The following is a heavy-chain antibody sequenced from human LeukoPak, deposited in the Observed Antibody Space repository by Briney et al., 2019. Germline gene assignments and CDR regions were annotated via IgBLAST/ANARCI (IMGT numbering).Heavy chain of an antibody. CDR1: GGSISSYY. J-gene: IGHJ6*03. D-gene: IGHD4-11*01. Sequence: PSETLSLTCTVSGGSISSYYWSWIRQPPGKGLEWIGYIYTSGSTNYNPSLKSRVTISVDTSENQFSLKLSSVTAADTAVYYCARRGYSNLYYYYYYMDVWGKGTTVTVSS. CDR3: ARRGYSNLYYYYYYMDV. V-gene: IGHV4-4*09. CDR2: IYTSGST.